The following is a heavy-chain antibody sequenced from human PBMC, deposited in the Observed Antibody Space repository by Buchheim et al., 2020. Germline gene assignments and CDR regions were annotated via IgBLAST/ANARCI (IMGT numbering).Heavy chain of an antibody. CDR1: GFTFSSYG. D-gene: IGHD6-19*01. CDR3: AKHSSGWRLYWYFDL. V-gene: IGHV3-33*03. J-gene: IGHJ2*01. CDR2: IWYDGSNK. Sequence: VQLVESGGGVVQPGRSLRLSCAASGFTFSSYGMHWVRQAPGKGLEWVALIWYDGSNKYYADSVKGRFTISRDNAKNSLYLQMNSLRAEDTAVYYCAKHSSGWRLYWYFDLWGRGTL.